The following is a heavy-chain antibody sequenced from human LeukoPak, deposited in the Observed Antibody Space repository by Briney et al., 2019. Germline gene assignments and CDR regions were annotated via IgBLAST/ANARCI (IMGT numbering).Heavy chain of an antibody. Sequence: GGSLRLSCAASGFTFSTYAMSWVRQAPGKGLEWVSAISGSGGSTYYADSVKGRFTISRDNSKNTLYLQMNSLRAEDTAVYYCAKAISVGATTDAADWGQGTLVTVSS. CDR2: ISGSGGST. CDR1: GFTFSTYA. D-gene: IGHD1-26*01. J-gene: IGHJ4*02. CDR3: AKAISVGATTDAAD. V-gene: IGHV3-23*01.